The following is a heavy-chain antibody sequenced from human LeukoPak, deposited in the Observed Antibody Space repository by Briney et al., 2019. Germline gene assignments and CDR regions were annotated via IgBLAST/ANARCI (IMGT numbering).Heavy chain of an antibody. V-gene: IGHV4-39*01. J-gene: IGHJ5*02. D-gene: IGHD3-16*01. CDR3: ARHRRYAYGLNWFDP. Sequence: SETLSLTCTVSGDSISTSSFYWGWIRQPPGMGLEWIGSISPSGRTYSNPSLTGRFSISVDTSKNQFFLNISSVTVADTAVYYCARHRRYAYGLNWFDPWGQGTPVTVSS. CDR2: ISPSGRT. CDR1: GDSISTSSFY.